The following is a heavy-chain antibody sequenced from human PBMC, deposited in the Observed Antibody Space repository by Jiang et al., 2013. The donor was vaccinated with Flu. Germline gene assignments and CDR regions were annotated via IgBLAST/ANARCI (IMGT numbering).Heavy chain of an antibody. Sequence: VQLLESGGGLVQPGGSLRLSCAASGFTFSSYAMSWVRQAPGKGLEWVSSLNGNGGSIYYADSVKGRFTISRDNSKNTLYLQMTSLRDEDTAVYYCAKGAGYYYDAGSYYSRGNPYHFDYWGQGTLVTVSS. CDR3: AKGAGYYYDAGSYYSRGNPYHFDY. V-gene: IGHV3-23*01. J-gene: IGHJ4*02. CDR2: LNGNGGSI. D-gene: IGHD3-22*01. CDR1: GFTFSSYA.